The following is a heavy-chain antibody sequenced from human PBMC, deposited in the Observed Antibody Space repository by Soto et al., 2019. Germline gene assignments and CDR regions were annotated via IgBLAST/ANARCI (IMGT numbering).Heavy chain of an antibody. Sequence: SGPTLVNPTQTLTMTCTVSGFSLSNTEVRMSWLRQPPGKALEWLARIDWNDDKFYNTFLKTRLTISKDTSKNQVVLTMTNMDPADTGTYYCARSYCTSDNCHLGYWFDPWGQGTLVTVSS. D-gene: IGHD2-8*02. CDR1: GFSLSNTEVR. CDR3: ARSYCTSDNCHLGYWFDP. J-gene: IGHJ5*02. V-gene: IGHV2-70*04. CDR2: IDWNDDK.